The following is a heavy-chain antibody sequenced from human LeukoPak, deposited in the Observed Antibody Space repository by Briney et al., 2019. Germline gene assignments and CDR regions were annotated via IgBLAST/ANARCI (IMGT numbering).Heavy chain of an antibody. CDR3: ARADYDILTGYCPFDY. J-gene: IGHJ4*02. CDR2: IYYSGST. D-gene: IGHD3-9*01. Sequence: SETLSLTCTVSGGSISSGDYYWSWIRQPPGKGLEWIGYIYYSGSTYYNPSLKSRVTISVDTSKNQFSLKLSSVTAAGTAVYYCARADYDILTGYCPFDYWGQGTLVTVSS. V-gene: IGHV4-30-4*01. CDR1: GGSISSGDYY.